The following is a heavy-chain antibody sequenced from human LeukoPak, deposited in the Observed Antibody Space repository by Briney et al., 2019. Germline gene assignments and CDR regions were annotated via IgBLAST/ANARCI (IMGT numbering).Heavy chain of an antibody. Sequence: SQTLSLTCAISGDSVSSDSAAWDWIRRSPSRGLEWRGRTYYGSKWYNDYAGAVKSRITINPDTSKNPFSLQLKSVTPEDAAVYYCESGKSGFIDSCGQGTLVTVSS. D-gene: IGHD5-12*01. CDR2: TYYGSKWYN. V-gene: IGHV6-1*01. CDR1: GDSVSSDSAA. CDR3: ESGKSGFIDS. J-gene: IGHJ5*01.